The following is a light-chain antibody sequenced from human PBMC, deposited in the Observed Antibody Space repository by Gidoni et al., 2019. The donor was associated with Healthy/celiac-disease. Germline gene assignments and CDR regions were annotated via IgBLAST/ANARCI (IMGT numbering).Light chain of an antibody. Sequence: DLVMTQSPDSLAVSLGERATINCKSSQSVLYSSNNKNYLAWYQQKPGQPPKLLIYWASTRESGVPDRFSGSGSGTDFTLTISSLQAEDVAVYYCQQYYSTPYTFXQXTKLEIK. CDR2: WAS. CDR1: QSVLYSSNNKNY. J-gene: IGKJ2*01. CDR3: QQYYSTPYT. V-gene: IGKV4-1*01.